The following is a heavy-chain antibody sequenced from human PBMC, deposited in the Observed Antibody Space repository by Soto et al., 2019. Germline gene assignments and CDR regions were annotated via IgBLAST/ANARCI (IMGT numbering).Heavy chain of an antibody. J-gene: IGHJ4*02. V-gene: IGHV3-7*01. Sequence: QPGGSMRLSCSASGFCFSNYWITWVREAPGKGLEWVANIKQDVSQQYYGDSVKGRFTISRDNSRDSLYLQMNSLRDDDTAVYYCARDITRPRTSDVMPGIFDFWGQGTLVTVSS. CDR2: IKQDVSQQ. CDR3: ARDITRPRTSDVMPGIFDF. CDR1: GFCFSNYW. D-gene: IGHD3-3*01.